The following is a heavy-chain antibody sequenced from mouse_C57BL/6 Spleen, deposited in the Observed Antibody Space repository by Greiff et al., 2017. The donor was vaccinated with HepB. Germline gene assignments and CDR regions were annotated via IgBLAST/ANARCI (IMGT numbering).Heavy chain of an antibody. D-gene: IGHD2-5*01. V-gene: IGHV5-17*01. CDR2: ISSGSSTI. Sequence: EVMLVESGGGLVKPGGSLKLSCAASGFTFSDYGMHWVRQAPEKGLEWVAYISSGSSTIYYADTVKGRFTISRDNAKNTLFLQMTSLRSEDAAMYYCARPYYSNYEFAYWGQGTLVTVSA. CDR3: ARPYYSNYEFAY. J-gene: IGHJ3*01. CDR1: GFTFSDYG.